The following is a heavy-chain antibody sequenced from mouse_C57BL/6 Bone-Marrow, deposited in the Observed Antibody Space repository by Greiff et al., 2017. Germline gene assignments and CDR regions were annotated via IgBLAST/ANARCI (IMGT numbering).Heavy chain of an antibody. J-gene: IGHJ3*01. CDR3: ARDSNYVWFAY. Sequence: QVQLKQPGAELVMPGASVKLSCKASGYTFTSYWMHWVKQRPGQGLEWIGEIDPSDSYTNYNQKFKGKSTLTVDKSSSTAYMQLSSLTSEDSAVYDCARDSNYVWFAYWGQGTLVTVSA. V-gene: IGHV1-69*01. CDR1: GYTFTSYW. CDR2: IDPSDSYT. D-gene: IGHD2-5*01.